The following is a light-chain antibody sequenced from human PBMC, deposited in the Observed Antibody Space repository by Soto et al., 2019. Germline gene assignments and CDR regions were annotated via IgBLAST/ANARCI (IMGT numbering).Light chain of an antibody. J-gene: IGLJ3*02. Sequence: QSALTQPASVSGSPGQSVTISCTGTSSDVGGYNFVSWYRQLPGEAPKLILYGVSDRPSGVSDRFSASKSGTSASLAIRGLQSEDEADYFCAGWIDTVNGPRWVFGGGTKLTVL. CDR1: SSDVGGYNF. V-gene: IGLV2-14*01. CDR3: AGWIDTVNGPRWV. CDR2: GVS.